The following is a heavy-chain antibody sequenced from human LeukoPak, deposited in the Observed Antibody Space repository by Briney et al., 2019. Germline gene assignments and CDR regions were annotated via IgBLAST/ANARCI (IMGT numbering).Heavy chain of an antibody. CDR2: INHSGST. V-gene: IGHV4-34*01. CDR1: GGSFSGYY. J-gene: IGHJ6*03. D-gene: IGHD6-13*01. CDR3: ARGVYSSSWFFGYYYYYYMDV. Sequence: SETLSPTCAVYGGSFSGYYWSWIRQPPGKGLEWIGEINHSGSTNYNPSLKSRVTISVDTSKNQFSLKLSSVTAADTAVYYCARGVYSSSWFFGYYYYYYMDVWGKGTTVTVSS.